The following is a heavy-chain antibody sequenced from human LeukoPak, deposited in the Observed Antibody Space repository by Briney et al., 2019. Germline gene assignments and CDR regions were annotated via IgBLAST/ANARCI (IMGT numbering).Heavy chain of an antibody. Sequence: GGSQRLSCAASGLHFSNYWMSGVRQAPGKGLEWVANMNEDGSEKKYVDSVKGRFTISRDNAQDSLYLQMNSLRAEDTAVYYCARDRGYSNFDYWGQGTLLTVSS. CDR2: MNEDGSEK. CDR1: GLHFSNYW. V-gene: IGHV3-7*01. CDR3: ARDRGYSNFDY. J-gene: IGHJ4*02. D-gene: IGHD4-11*01.